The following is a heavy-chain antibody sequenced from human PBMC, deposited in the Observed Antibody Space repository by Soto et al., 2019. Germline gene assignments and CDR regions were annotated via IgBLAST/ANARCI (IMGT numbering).Heavy chain of an antibody. Sequence: EVQLLESGGGLVQPGGSLRLSCAASGFTFGTYAMSWVRQAPGKGLEWVSSISGSGDSTYYADSVKGRFTISRDNSKNTLYLQMNSMRAEDTALYYCAKDRSVDTRDWFVPWGQGTLVTVSS. V-gene: IGHV3-23*01. CDR3: AKDRSVDTRDWFVP. CDR1: GFTFGTYA. CDR2: ISGSGDST. D-gene: IGHD5-18*01. J-gene: IGHJ5*02.